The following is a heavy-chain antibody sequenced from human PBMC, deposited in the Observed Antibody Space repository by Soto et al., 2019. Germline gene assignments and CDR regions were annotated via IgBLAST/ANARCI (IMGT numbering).Heavy chain of an antibody. D-gene: IGHD3-10*01. CDR2: ISGGGDTT. J-gene: IGHJ4*02. CDR1: GFTFNNYA. V-gene: IGHV3-23*01. Sequence: EVQLLESGGGLVQPGGSLRLSCAASGFTFNNYAMTWVRQAPGKGLEWVSAISGGGDTTSYADSVKGRFTVSRDGSKNTLYLQMSSLRAEDTDIYYCAKGRGGSGSLTPRVDFVGQGTLVTVSS. CDR3: AKGRGGSGSLTPRVDF.